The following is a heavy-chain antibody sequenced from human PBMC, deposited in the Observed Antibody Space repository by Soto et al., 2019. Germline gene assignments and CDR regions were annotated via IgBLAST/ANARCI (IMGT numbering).Heavy chain of an antibody. CDR1: GFAFGNYP. CDR2: ITGSGGMT. J-gene: IGHJ4*02. V-gene: IGHV3-23*01. Sequence: EAQLLQSGGGLVPPGGSLRLSCVASGFAFGNYPMAWVRQTPGKGLQWISTITGSGGMTDYEDSVRGRFTVSIDHSKDTVHLQMTSLRADDTAVYYCAREEINCIGDCLSLWGQGTLVTVSS. D-gene: IGHD2-21*02. CDR3: AREEINCIGDCLSL.